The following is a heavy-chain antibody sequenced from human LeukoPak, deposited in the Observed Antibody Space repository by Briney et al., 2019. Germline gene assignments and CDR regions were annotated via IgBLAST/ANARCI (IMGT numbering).Heavy chain of an antibody. V-gene: IGHV3-21*01. D-gene: IGHD4-11*01. CDR1: GFTFSSYT. Sequence: PGGSLRLSCAVSGFTFSSYTMNWVRQAPGKGLEWVSSITGSSTYIYYADSVKGRFTISRDNAKNSLYLQMNNLGAEDTAVYYCARDLTVTSTCWFDLWGQGTLVTV. CDR2: ITGSSTYI. CDR3: ARDLTVTSTCWFDL. J-gene: IGHJ5*02.